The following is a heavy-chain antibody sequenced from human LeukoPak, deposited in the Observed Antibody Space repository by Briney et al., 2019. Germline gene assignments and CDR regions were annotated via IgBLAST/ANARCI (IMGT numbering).Heavy chain of an antibody. V-gene: IGHV4-39*01. CDR1: GGSISSSRYF. CDR3: ARQEEYGTIVIVPVAFDY. J-gene: IGHJ4*02. CDR2: IHYSGTT. D-gene: IGHD2-2*01. Sequence: SETLSLTCTVSGGSISSSRYFWGWIRQPPGKGLEWIGSIHYSGTTYYNPSLKSRVTISVDTSKNQFSLKLSSVTAADTAVYYCARQEEYGTIVIVPVAFDYWGQGTLVTVSS.